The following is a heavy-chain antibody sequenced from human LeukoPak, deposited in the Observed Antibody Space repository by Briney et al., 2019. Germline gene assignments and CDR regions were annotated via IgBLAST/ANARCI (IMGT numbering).Heavy chain of an antibody. D-gene: IGHD5-18*01. Sequence: GRSLRLSCAASGFTFSSYGMHWVRQAPGKGLEWVAVISYDGSNKYYADSVKGRFTISRDNSKNTLYLQMNSLRAEDTAVYYCAKDSSGYSYGRKVFPLLYWGQGTLVTVSS. V-gene: IGHV3-30*18. CDR1: GFTFSSYG. CDR2: ISYDGSNK. J-gene: IGHJ4*02. CDR3: AKDSSGYSYGRKVFPLLY.